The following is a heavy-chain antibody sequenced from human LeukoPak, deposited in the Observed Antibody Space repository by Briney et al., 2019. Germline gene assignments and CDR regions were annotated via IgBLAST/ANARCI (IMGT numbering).Heavy chain of an antibody. CDR2: IYLGDSDT. V-gene: IGHV5-51*01. CDR1: GYSFTSYW. J-gene: IGHJ3*02. D-gene: IGHD2-21*02. CDR3: ASCGGDCYSFHDAFDI. Sequence: GESLKISCKGSGYSFTSYWIGWVRQMPGKGLEWMGIIYLGDSDTRYSPSFQGQVTISADKSISTAYLQWSSLKASDTAMYYCASCGGDCYSFHDAFDIWGQGTMVTVSS.